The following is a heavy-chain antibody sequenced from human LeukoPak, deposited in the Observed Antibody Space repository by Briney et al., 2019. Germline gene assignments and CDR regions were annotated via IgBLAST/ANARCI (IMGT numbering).Heavy chain of an antibody. V-gene: IGHV1-3*04. CDR2: ILTGNGNT. D-gene: IGHD1-1*01. Sequence: ASVKVSCKPSGYTFSHYAIHWVRQAPGQGLEWMGWILTGNGNTRYSQNFQGKVTITRDTSASIVYMELTSLTSEDTAVYYCGRASCNWSYFDYWGQGSLVTVSS. CDR1: GYTFSHYA. J-gene: IGHJ4*02. CDR3: GRASCNWSYFDY.